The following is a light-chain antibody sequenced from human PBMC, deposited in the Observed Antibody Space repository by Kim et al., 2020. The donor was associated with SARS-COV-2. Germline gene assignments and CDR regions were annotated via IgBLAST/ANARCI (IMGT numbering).Light chain of an antibody. CDR2: EVR. V-gene: IGLV2-8*01. CDR3: SSYAGSNNWM. CDR1: SRDEGGDKE. J-gene: IGLJ3*02. Sequence: GKSVTSAGNGSSRDEGGDKEVYRDQQNPGKATKVMIKEVRKRPTGVPDRFGGSKCGNTAYLTVSGLEADDEDEYYGSSYAGSNNWMFGGGKQLKVL.